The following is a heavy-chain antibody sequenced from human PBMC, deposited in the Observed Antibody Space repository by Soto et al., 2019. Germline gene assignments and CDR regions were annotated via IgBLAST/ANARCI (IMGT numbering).Heavy chain of an antibody. Sequence: QVHLVQSGAEVKKSGSSVTVSCRASGGTFSNYAISWVRQAPGQGFEWLGGLIPIFRTPNKVQEFQGRVTITADTSTNTAYMELSSLRSDDTAVYFCAVRSREPYNWNYYSYGLDVWGQGTTVTVS. D-gene: IGHD1-20*01. CDR1: GGTFSNYA. CDR2: LIPIFRTP. J-gene: IGHJ6*02. CDR3: AVRSREPYNWNYYSYGLDV. V-gene: IGHV1-69*06.